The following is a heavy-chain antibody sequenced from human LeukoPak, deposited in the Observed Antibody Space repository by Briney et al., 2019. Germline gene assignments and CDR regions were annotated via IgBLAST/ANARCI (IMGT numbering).Heavy chain of an antibody. J-gene: IGHJ4*02. CDR3: AGWDYQHEPHFDY. D-gene: IGHD1-7*01. Sequence: GGSLRLSCAASGFTVSSNYMSWVRQAPGKGLEWVSVIYSGGSTYYADSVKGRFTISRDNAKNTLYLQMNNLRAEDTAVYYCAGWDYQHEPHFDYWGQGTLVTVSS. V-gene: IGHV3-53*01. CDR1: GFTVSSNY. CDR2: IYSGGST.